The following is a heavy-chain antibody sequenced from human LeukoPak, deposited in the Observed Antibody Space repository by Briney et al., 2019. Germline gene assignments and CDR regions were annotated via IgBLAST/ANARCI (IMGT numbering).Heavy chain of an antibody. J-gene: IGHJ4*02. CDR3: ARQGTIVAGTLGTTFDY. CDR1: GYIFTNYW. CDR2: IYPGDSDT. D-gene: IGHD5-12*01. V-gene: IGHV5-51*01. Sequence: LGASLQISCKASGYIFTNYWIGWVRQLPGKGLEWMGIIYPGDSDTKYNPSFQGQVTISADKSINTAYLQWSSLRASDTAMYYCARQGTIVAGTLGTTFDYWGQGTLLTVSS.